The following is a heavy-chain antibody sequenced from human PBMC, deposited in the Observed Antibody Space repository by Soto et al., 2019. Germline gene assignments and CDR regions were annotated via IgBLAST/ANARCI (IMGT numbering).Heavy chain of an antibody. CDR2: ISSRSSYM. D-gene: IGHD2-15*01. CDR1: GFTFSTYT. CDR3: AKRRGAGGHFDY. V-gene: IGHV3-21*04. J-gene: IGHJ4*02. Sequence: GGSLRLSCAASGFTFSTYTMNWVRQAPGKGLEWVSSISSRSSYMYYADSVKGRFTISRDDDKNSLYLQMNSLTAEDTAVYFCAKRRGAGGHFDYWGQGALVTVSS.